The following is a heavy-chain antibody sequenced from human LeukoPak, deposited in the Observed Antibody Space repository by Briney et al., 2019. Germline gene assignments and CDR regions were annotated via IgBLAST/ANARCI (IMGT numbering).Heavy chain of an antibody. CDR1: GYTFTSYY. D-gene: IGHD1-1*01. CDR3: ARTGQELERPLYHYYYMDV. Sequence: ASVKVSCKASGYTFTSYYMHWVRQAPGQGREWMGIINPSGGSTSYAQKFQGRVTMTRDMSTSTVYMELSSLRSEDTAVYYCARTGQELERPLYHYYYMDVWGKGTTVTVSS. CDR2: INPSGGST. J-gene: IGHJ6*03. V-gene: IGHV1-46*01.